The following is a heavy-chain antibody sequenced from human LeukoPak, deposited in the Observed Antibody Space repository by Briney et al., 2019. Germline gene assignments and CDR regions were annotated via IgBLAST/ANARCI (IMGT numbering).Heavy chain of an antibody. Sequence: GGSLRLSCAASGFTFDDYTMHWVRQAPGKGLEWVSLISWGGGSTYYADSVKGRFTISRDNSKNSLYLQMNSLRTEDTALYYCAKDSCSGGSCYVFDYWGQGTLVTVSS. J-gene: IGHJ4*02. V-gene: IGHV3-43*01. CDR3: AKDSCSGGSCYVFDY. CDR1: GFTFDDYT. D-gene: IGHD2-15*01. CDR2: ISWGGGST.